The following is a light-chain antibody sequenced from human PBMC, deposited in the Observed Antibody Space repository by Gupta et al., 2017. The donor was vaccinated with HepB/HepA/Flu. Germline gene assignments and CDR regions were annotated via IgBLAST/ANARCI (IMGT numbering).Light chain of an antibody. Sequence: VVLTQSPLSLPVTLGEPASISCRSSQSLVYNDGNTYWNWFQQRPGQSPRRLIYEVSNRDSGVPDRFSGSGSATHFTLKISRVEAEDVGVYYCMQGTHTFPTFGQGTKVEIK. CDR2: EVS. V-gene: IGKV2-30*01. CDR3: MQGTHTFPT. J-gene: IGKJ1*01. CDR1: QSLVYNDGNTY.